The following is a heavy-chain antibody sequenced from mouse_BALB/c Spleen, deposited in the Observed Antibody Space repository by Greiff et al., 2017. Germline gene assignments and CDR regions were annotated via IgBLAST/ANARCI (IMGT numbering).Heavy chain of an antibody. V-gene: IGHV5-9-4*01. CDR2: ISSGGSYT. J-gene: IGHJ4*01. CDR1: GFTFSSYA. CDR3: ARDRDYDAMDY. Sequence: EVQLVESGGGLVKPGGSLKLSCAASGFTFSSYAMSWVRQSPEKRLEWVAEISSGGSYTYYPDTVTGRFTISRDNAKNTLYLKMSSLKSEDTAMYYSARDRDYDAMDYWGQGTSVTVSS.